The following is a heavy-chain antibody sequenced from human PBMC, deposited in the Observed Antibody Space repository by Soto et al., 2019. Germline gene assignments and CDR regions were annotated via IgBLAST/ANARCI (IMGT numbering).Heavy chain of an antibody. CDR3: ARRGYGLYFDY. Sequence: ELQLVESGGGLVQPGGSLRLSCAASGFTFSSYAMHWVRQAPGKGLEYVSAISGNGDSAYYANSVKGRFTISRDNSKNTLYLQMGSLRAEDMAVYYCARRGYGLYFDYWGQGTLVTVSS. V-gene: IGHV3-64*01. D-gene: IGHD3-10*01. CDR1: GFTFSSYA. CDR2: ISGNGDSA. J-gene: IGHJ4*02.